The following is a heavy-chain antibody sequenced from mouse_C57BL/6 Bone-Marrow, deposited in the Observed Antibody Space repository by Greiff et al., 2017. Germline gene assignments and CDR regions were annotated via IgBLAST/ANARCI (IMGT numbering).Heavy chain of an antibody. D-gene: IGHD2-1*01. CDR1: EYEFPSHD. CDR2: INSDGGST. V-gene: IGHV5-2*03. J-gene: IGHJ1*03. Sequence: EVKLVESGGGLVQPGESLKLSCESNEYEFPSHDMSWVRKTPEKRLELVAAINSDGGSTYYPDTMEGRFIISRDNTKKNLYLQMSSLKSEDTALYYCARHGNYYWYFDVWGTGTTVTVSS. CDR3: ARHGNYYWYFDV.